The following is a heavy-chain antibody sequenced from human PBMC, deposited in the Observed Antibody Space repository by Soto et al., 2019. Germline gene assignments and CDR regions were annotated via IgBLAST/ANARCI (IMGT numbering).Heavy chain of an antibody. CDR1: GGTFSSYA. CDR3: ARSGGYGDYGVNYYYSYGMDV. J-gene: IGHJ6*02. V-gene: IGHV1-69*13. D-gene: IGHD4-17*01. CDR2: IIPSCGTA. Sequence: ASGKVSCKASGGTFSSYAISWVRQAPGRGLEWVGGIIPSCGTANYAQKCRGRVTITADESTSTADMELSSPRSEDTAVYYCARSGGYGDYGVNYYYSYGMDVWGQGTTVTVSS.